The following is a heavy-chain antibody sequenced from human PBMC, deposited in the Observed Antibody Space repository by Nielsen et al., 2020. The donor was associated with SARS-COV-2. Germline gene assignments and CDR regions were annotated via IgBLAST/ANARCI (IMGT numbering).Heavy chain of an antibody. CDR3: AKDRSPHFIVVVPQFGY. CDR2: ISGSGGST. J-gene: IGHJ4*02. CDR1: GFTFSSYA. V-gene: IGHV3-23*01. Sequence: GGSLRLSCAASGFTFSSYAMSWVRQAPGKGLEWVSAISGSGGSTYYADSVRGRFSISRDNSKNTLYLQMNSLRAEDTAVYYCAKDRSPHFIVVVPQFGYWGQRTLVTVSS. D-gene: IGHD2-2*01.